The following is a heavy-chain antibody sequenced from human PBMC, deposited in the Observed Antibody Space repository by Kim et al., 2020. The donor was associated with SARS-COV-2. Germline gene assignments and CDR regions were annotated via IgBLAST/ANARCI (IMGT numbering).Heavy chain of an antibody. CDR3: ARDLSSGWYGAYYYYGMDV. V-gene: IGHV3-11*06. J-gene: IGHJ6*02. D-gene: IGHD6-19*01. Sequence: GRFTISRDNAKNSLYLQMNSLRAEDTAVYYCARDLSSGWYGAYYYYGMDVWGQGTTVTVSS.